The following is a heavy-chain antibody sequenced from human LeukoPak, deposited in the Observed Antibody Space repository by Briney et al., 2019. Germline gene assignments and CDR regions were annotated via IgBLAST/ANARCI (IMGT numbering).Heavy chain of an antibody. J-gene: IGHJ3*02. D-gene: IGHD3-3*01. Sequence: PGGSLRLSCAASGFTFSNAWMSWVRQAPGKGLEWVGRIKSKTDGGTTDYAAPVKGRFTISRDGSKNTLYLQMNSLKTEDTAVYYCTKPHYDSWSGYYEGGVFDIWGQGTMVTVSS. CDR1: GFTFSNAW. CDR2: IKSKTDGGTT. V-gene: IGHV3-15*01. CDR3: TKPHYDSWSGYYEGGVFDI.